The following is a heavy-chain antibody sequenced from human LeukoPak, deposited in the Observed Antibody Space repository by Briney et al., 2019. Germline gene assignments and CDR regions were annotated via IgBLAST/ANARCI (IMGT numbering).Heavy chain of an antibody. CDR3: ARPSDYYYDSSGYHY. Sequence: GESLKISCKGSGYSFTSYWIGWVRQMPGKGLEWMGIIYPDDSDTRYSPSFQGQVTISADKSISTAYLQWSSLKASDTAMYYCARPSDYYYDSSGYHYWGQGTLVTVSS. CDR2: IYPDDSDT. CDR1: GYSFTSYW. J-gene: IGHJ4*02. V-gene: IGHV5-51*01. D-gene: IGHD3-22*01.